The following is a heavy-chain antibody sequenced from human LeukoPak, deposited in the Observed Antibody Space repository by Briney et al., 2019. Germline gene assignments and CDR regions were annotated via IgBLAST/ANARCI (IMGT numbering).Heavy chain of an antibody. V-gene: IGHV3-21*01. Sequence: GGSLRLSCVASGFTFSGFGMNWVRQAPGKGLEWVSSISSSSSYIYYADSVKGRFTISRDNAKNSLYLQMNSLRAEDTAVYYCARELIGEYYYDSSGYDYWGQGTLVTVSS. CDR3: ARELIGEYYYDSSGYDY. J-gene: IGHJ4*02. D-gene: IGHD3-22*01. CDR1: GFTFSGFG. CDR2: ISSSSSYI.